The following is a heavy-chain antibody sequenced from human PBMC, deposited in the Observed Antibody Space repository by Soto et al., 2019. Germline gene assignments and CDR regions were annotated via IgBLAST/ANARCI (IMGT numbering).Heavy chain of an antibody. CDR3: AHRNYYQSSGVSWDVGLFDY. J-gene: IGHJ4*02. D-gene: IGHD3-22*01. V-gene: IGHV2-5*02. CDR2: IYWDDDR. Sequence: QITLKESGPTLMEPTQTLTLTCTFSGFSLLTSGVGVGWIRQPPGKALECLALIYWDDDRRYNPSLKSRLAITKDSSRNQVVLRMSNMDPVDTATYYCAHRNYYQSSGVSWDVGLFDYWGQGTLVRVSS. CDR1: GFSLLTSGVG.